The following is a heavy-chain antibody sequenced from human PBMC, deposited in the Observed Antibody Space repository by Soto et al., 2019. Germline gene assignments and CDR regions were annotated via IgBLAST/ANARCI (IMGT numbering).Heavy chain of an antibody. CDR3: ARLRAGTITIFGVAERLNWFDP. J-gene: IGHJ5*02. CDR1: GCSVTSYW. V-gene: IGHV5-51*01. CDR2: IYPGDSDT. D-gene: IGHD3-3*01. Sequence: PGESLKISCKGSGCSVTSYWIGWVRQMPGKGLEWMGIIYPGDSDTRYSPSFQGQVTISADKSISTAYLQWSSLKASDTAMYYCARLRAGTITIFGVAERLNWFDPWGQGTLVTVSS.